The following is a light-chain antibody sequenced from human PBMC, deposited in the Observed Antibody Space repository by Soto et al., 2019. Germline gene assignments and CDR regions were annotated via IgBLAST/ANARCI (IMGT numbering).Light chain of an antibody. CDR1: QSIGTW. Sequence: DIQMTQSPSTLSAPVGDRVTITCRASQSIGTWLAWYQQKPGKAPNLLIYDASILQTGVPSRFTGSGSGTKFTLTISSLQPDDSATYYCQQYYNYCTFGQGTRLQ. CDR3: QQYYNYCT. CDR2: DAS. V-gene: IGKV1-5*01. J-gene: IGKJ5*01.